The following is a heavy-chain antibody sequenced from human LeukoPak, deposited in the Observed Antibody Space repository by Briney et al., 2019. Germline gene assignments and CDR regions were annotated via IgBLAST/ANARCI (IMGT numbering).Heavy chain of an antibody. Sequence: GASVKVSCTASGYSFTAYYMHWVRQAPGQGLEWMGWINPKSSGTSYAQKFQGRVTMTRDTSINTVYMELSRLTSDDTAVYYCASAAILGRIGYYMDVWGKGTTVTVSS. D-gene: IGHD2/OR15-2a*01. CDR3: ASAAILGRIGYYMDV. V-gene: IGHV1-2*02. CDR2: INPKSSGT. CDR1: GYSFTAYY. J-gene: IGHJ6*03.